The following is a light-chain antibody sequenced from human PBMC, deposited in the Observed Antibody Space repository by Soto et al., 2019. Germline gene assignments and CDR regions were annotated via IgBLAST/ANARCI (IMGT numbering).Light chain of an antibody. V-gene: IGKV1-39*01. CDR1: QSISTY. J-gene: IGKJ1*01. CDR2: AAS. CDR3: QQSFSTLGWT. Sequence: DIPMTQSPSSLSASVGDRVTITCRAGQSISTYLNWYQQKSGKAPKLLISAASSLQSGVPSRFSGIGAGTDFTLTISSLQPEDFATYSCQQSFSTLGWTFGQGTKVEIK.